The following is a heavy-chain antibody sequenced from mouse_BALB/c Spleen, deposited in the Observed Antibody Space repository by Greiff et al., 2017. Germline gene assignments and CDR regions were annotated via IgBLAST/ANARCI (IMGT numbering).Heavy chain of an antibody. J-gene: IGHJ3*01. CDR2: ISSGSSTI. D-gene: IGHD3-3*01. V-gene: IGHV5-17*02. Sequence: EVQGVESGGGLVQPGGSRKLSCAASGFTFSSFGMHWVRQAPEKGLEWVAYISSGSSTIYYADTVKGRFTISRDNPKNTLFLQMTSLRSEDTAMYYCARGGTADWGQGTLVTVSA. CDR3: ARGGTAD. CDR1: GFTFSSFG.